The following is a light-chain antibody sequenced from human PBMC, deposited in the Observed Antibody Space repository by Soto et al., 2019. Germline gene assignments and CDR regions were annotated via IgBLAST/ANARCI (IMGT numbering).Light chain of an antibody. V-gene: IGKV3-11*01. Sequence: EIVFTHSPATLSFSPVESATLSCRASQSVSSYLAWYQQKPGQAPRLLIYDASNRATGIPARFSGSGSGTDFTLTISSLEPEDFAVYYCQQRSNWPPITFGQGTRLENK. CDR2: DAS. CDR3: QQRSNWPPIT. CDR1: QSVSSY. J-gene: IGKJ5*01.